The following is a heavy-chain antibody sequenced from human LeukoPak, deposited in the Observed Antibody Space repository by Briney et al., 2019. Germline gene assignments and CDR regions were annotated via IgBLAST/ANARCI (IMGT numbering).Heavy chain of an antibody. CDR2: IYSGGST. CDR1: GFTVSSNY. D-gene: IGHD3-22*01. V-gene: IGHV3-53*01. CDR3: AKDALRVYYYDSSGYGYFQH. Sequence: PGGSLRLSCAASGFTVSSNYMSWVRQAPGKGLEWVSVIYSGGSTYYADSVKGRFTISRDNSKNTLYLQMNSLRAEDTAVYYCAKDALRVYYYDSSGYGYFQHWGQGTLVTVSS. J-gene: IGHJ1*01.